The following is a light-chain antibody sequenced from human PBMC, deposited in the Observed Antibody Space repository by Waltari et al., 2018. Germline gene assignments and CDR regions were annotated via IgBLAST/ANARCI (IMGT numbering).Light chain of an antibody. CDR1: QYISTY. J-gene: IGKJ4*01. Sequence: EIVLTQSPATLSLSPGERATLSCRASQYISTYLAWYQQKPGQAPRLLIYDASNRATGIPARFSGSGSGTDFTLTISSLEPEDFAVYYCQQRSDWPPLTFGGGTRVQIK. CDR3: QQRSDWPPLT. V-gene: IGKV3-11*01. CDR2: DAS.